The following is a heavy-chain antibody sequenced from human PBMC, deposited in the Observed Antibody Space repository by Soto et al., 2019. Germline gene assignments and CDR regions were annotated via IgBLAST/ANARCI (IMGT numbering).Heavy chain of an antibody. D-gene: IGHD3-10*01. J-gene: IGHJ4*02. CDR1: GYTFIGSY. Sequence: QVQLVPSGAEVRKPGASVKVSCKAAGYTFIGSYIHWVRQAPGLGLEWMGWINPNSGGINLAQKGPGWLTLSRDTSSSTAHMELDRLGSDYTAVYYCARDRGGGAPESDFDFWGQGTLVTVSS. CDR2: INPNSGGI. V-gene: IGHV1-2*04. CDR3: ARDRGGGAPESDFDF.